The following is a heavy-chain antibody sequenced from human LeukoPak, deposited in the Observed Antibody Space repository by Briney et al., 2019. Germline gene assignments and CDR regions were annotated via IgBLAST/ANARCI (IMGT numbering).Heavy chain of an antibody. Sequence: PSETLSLTCTVSGGSLSSYYWTWIRHPPGKGLEWIGYIYYSGSTNYNPSLKSRVTISVDTSKNQFSLRLSSVTVADTAVYYCARGLKFYDILTAYYTFPYFDYWGQGALVTVSS. V-gene: IGHV4-59*01. D-gene: IGHD3-9*01. CDR2: IYYSGST. CDR3: ARGLKFYDILTAYYTFPYFDY. J-gene: IGHJ4*02. CDR1: GGSLSSYY.